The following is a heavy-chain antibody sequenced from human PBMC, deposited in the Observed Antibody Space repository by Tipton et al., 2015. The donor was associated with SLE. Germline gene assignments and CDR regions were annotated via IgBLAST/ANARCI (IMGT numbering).Heavy chain of an antibody. Sequence: SLRLSCAASGFTFSTYAMSWVRQAPGKGLEWVSVISGSGTGTFYADSVKGRFTISRDNSKNTLFLQMNSLRAEDTAVYYCARDRGSSWFFFDYWGQGTLVTVSS. J-gene: IGHJ4*02. CDR2: ISGSGTGT. CDR1: GFTFSTYA. CDR3: ARDRGSSWFFFDY. D-gene: IGHD6-13*01. V-gene: IGHV3-23*01.